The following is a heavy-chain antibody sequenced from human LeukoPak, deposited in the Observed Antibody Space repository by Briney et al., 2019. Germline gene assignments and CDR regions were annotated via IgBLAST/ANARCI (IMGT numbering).Heavy chain of an antibody. Sequence: ASVKVSCKASGYTFTGYYMHWVRQAPGQGLEWMGWINPNSGVTKYAQKFQDSVTMTTDTSVSIAFLELSRLRSDDTALYYCATRSSTDSFDIWGQGTMVTVSS. CDR1: GYTFTGYY. D-gene: IGHD6-6*01. J-gene: IGHJ3*02. CDR3: ATRSSTDSFDI. V-gene: IGHV1-2*02. CDR2: INPNSGVT.